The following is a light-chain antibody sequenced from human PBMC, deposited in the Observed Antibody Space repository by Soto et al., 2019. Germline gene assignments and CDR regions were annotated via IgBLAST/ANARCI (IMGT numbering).Light chain of an antibody. V-gene: IGKV3-15*01. CDR2: GAS. CDR3: QQYKNWAQFT. J-gene: IGKJ3*01. Sequence: EIVMTQSPATLSVSPGERATLSCRASQSVSSNLAWYQQKPGQAPRLLIYGASTRATGIPARFSGSGSGTDFTLSISSLQSEDFAFYYCQQYKNWAQFTFGPATKGDIK. CDR1: QSVSSN.